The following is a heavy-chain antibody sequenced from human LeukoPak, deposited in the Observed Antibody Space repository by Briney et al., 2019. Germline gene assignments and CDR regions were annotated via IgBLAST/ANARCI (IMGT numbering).Heavy chain of an antibody. D-gene: IGHD2-15*01. CDR1: GFTFSSYS. CDR2: ISSSSSYI. V-gene: IGHV3-21*04. J-gene: IGHJ4*02. CDR3: ARRYCSGGTCYFFDY. Sequence: GGSLRLSCAASGFTFSSYSMNWVRQAPGKGPEWVSSISSSSSYIYYADSVKGRFTISRDNAKNSLYLQMNSLRAEDTAVYYCARRYCSGGTCYFFDYWGQGTLVTVSS.